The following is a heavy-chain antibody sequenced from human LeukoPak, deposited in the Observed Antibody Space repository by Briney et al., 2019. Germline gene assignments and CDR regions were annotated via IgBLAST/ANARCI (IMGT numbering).Heavy chain of an antibody. CDR2: ISSSSVTI. CDR3: ARDPRSTVVTPSPYFDY. D-gene: IGHD4-23*01. J-gene: IGHJ4*02. CDR1: GFTFSSYI. Sequence: PGGSLRLSCAASGFTFSSYIMNWVRQAPGKGLEWVSYISSSSVTIYYADSVKGRFTISRDNAKNSLYLQMNSLRAEDTAVYYCARDPRSTVVTPSPYFDYWGQGTLVTVSS. V-gene: IGHV3-48*01.